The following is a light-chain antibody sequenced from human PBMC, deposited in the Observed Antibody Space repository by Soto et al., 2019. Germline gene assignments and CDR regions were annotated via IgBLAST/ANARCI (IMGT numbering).Light chain of an antibody. J-gene: IGLJ3*02. Sequence: QAVVTQEPSLTVSPGGTVTPTCASSTETVPRGHYPYWLQQKPGQAPTTLIYDTSKKHSWTPARFSGSLLGGKAALTLSGAQPEDEADYYCLLSYSNSRVFGGGTKLTVL. V-gene: IGLV7-46*01. CDR3: LLSYSNSRV. CDR2: DTS. CDR1: TETVPRGHY.